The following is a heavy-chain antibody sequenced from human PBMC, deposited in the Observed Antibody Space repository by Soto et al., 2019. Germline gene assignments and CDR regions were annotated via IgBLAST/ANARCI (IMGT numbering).Heavy chain of an antibody. CDR1: GGSISRGVDCSY. Sequence: QVQLQESGPGLVKPSQTLSLICIVSGGSISRGVDCSYWTWIRQHPGKGLEWLGYIYYTGTTYYNPSLKSRPTISVDTSENHFSLELTSVTAAATAIYFCASGHDAYKVRYWGQGTLVTVSS. J-gene: IGHJ4*02. D-gene: IGHD1-1*01. CDR3: ASGHDAYKVRY. CDR2: IYYTGTT. V-gene: IGHV4-31*03.